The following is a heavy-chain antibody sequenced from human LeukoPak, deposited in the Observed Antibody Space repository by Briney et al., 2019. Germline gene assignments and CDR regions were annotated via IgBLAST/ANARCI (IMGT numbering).Heavy chain of an antibody. CDR3: AREVAAAGTLDY. CDR1: GGSISSYY. CDR2: IYYSGST. J-gene: IGHJ4*02. Sequence: PSETLSLTCTVSGGSISSYYWSWIRQPPGKGLEWTGYIYYSGSTNYNPSLKSRVTISVDTSKNQFSLKLSSVTAADTAVYYCAREVAAAGTLDYWGQGTLVTVSS. V-gene: IGHV4-59*01. D-gene: IGHD6-13*01.